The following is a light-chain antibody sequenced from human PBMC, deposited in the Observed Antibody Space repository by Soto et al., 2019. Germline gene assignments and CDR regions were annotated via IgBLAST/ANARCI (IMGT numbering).Light chain of an antibody. CDR1: SSNIGSNT. CDR2: SNN. CDR3: AAWDDSLNGL. V-gene: IGLV1-44*01. J-gene: IGLJ3*02. Sequence: QSVLTQPPSASGTPGQRVTISCSGSSSNIGSNTVNWYQQLPGTAPKLLIYSNNQRPSGVPDRFYGSKSGTSASLAISGLQSEDEADYYCAAWDDSLNGLFGGGTKLTVL.